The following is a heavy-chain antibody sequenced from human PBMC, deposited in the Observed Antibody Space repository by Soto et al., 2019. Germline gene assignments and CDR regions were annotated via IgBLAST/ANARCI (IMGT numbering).Heavy chain of an antibody. CDR1: GFTFSDYT. CDR2: ILSNFKT. Sequence: GGSLRLSCAASGFTFSDYTMSWVRQAPGQVLECISVILSNFKTFYADSVRGRFTISRDNSKNTLYLEMNSLRPEDTAVYYCARRTNGYFGYWGQGALVAVSS. V-gene: IGHV3-23*05. D-gene: IGHD2-8*01. J-gene: IGHJ4*02. CDR3: ARRTNGYFGY.